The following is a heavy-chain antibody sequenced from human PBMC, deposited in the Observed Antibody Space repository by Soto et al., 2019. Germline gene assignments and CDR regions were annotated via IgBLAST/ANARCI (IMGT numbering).Heavy chain of an antibody. J-gene: IGHJ4*02. CDR2: INAGNGNT. V-gene: IGHV1-3*01. Sequence: GASVKVSCKASGYTFISYGIHWVRQAPGQRLEWMGWINAGNGNTKYSQKLQGRVTITRDTSASTAYMELSSLRSEDTAVYYCARTLYGDNVDYWGQGTLVTVSS. D-gene: IGHD4-17*01. CDR1: GYTFISYG. CDR3: ARTLYGDNVDY.